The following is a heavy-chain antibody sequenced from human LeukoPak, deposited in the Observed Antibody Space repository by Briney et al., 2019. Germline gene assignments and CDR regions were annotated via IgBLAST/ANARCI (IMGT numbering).Heavy chain of an antibody. Sequence: SVKVSCKASGGTFSSYAIGWVRQAPGQGLEWMGRIIPILGIANYAQKFQGRVTITADKSTSTAYMELSSLRSEDTAVYYCARDTAPRGAFDIWGQGTMVTVSS. V-gene: IGHV1-69*04. CDR3: ARDTAPRGAFDI. CDR1: GGTFSSYA. D-gene: IGHD4-17*01. J-gene: IGHJ3*02. CDR2: IIPILGIA.